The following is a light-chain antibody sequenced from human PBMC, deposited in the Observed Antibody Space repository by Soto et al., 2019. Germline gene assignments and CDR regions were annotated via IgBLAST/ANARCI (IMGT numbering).Light chain of an antibody. CDR3: QQYNNWPQT. V-gene: IGKV3-20*01. CDR2: RAS. J-gene: IGKJ1*01. CDR1: QSVSSSY. Sequence: EIVLTQSPGTLSLSPGERATLSCRASQSVSSSYLAWYQQKPGQAPKVLIYRASSRATGIPDRFSGSGSGTDFTLTISRLEPEDFAVYDCQQYNNWPQTFGQGTKVDIK.